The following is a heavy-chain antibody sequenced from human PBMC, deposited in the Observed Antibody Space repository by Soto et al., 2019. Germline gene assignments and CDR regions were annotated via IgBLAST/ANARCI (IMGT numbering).Heavy chain of an antibody. J-gene: IGHJ5*02. CDR3: ATAYCGGDCYSKFDP. CDR2: INPSGGST. CDR1: GYTFTSYY. V-gene: IGHV1-46*03. Sequence: QVQLVQSGAEVKKPGASVKVSCKASGYTFTSYYMHWVRQAPGQGLEWMGIINPSGGSTSYAQKFQGSVTMTRDTSTSTVYMELSSLRSDDTAVYYCATAYCGGDCYSKFDPCGQGTLVTVSS. D-gene: IGHD2-21*01.